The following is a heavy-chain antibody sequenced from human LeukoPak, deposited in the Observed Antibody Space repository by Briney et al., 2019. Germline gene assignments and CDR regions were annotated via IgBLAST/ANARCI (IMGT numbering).Heavy chain of an antibody. V-gene: IGHV3-23*01. CDR2: ISGSGGST. CDR1: GFTFSSYA. Sequence: AGGSLRLSCAASGFTFSSYAMSWVRQAPGKGLEWVSAISGSGGSTYYADSVKGRFTISRDNSKNTLHLQMNSLRAEDTAVYYCAKELNRNQRLGEFDYWGQGTLVTVSS. CDR3: AKELNRNQRLGEFDY. J-gene: IGHJ4*02. D-gene: IGHD1-14*01.